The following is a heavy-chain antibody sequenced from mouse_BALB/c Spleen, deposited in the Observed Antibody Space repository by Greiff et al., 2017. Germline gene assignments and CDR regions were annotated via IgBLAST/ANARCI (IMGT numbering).Heavy chain of an antibody. CDR1: GFTFSSYA. V-gene: IGHV5-9-4*01. Sequence: VQLQQSGGGLEKPGGSLKLSCAASGFTFSSYAMSWVRQSPEKRLEWVAEISSGGSYTYYPDTVTGRFTISRDNAKNTLYLEMSSLRSEDTAMYYCARGWLRYAMDYWGQGTSVTVSS. CDR3: ARGWLRYAMDY. CDR2: ISSGGSYT. J-gene: IGHJ4*01. D-gene: IGHD2-2*01.